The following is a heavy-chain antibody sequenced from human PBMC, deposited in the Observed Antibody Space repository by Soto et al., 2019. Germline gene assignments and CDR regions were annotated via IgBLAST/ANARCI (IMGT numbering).Heavy chain of an antibody. CDR3: ARDDRGMDV. J-gene: IGHJ6*02. Sequence: LLTMCVTCSVSGGSISGYCWRWIRQPPGKGLEWIGYIYYSGSTNYNPSLKSRVTISVDTSKNQFSLKLSSVTAADTAVYYCARDDRGMDVWGQGTTVTVSS. V-gene: IGHV4-59*01. CDR1: GGSISGYC. CDR2: IYYSGST.